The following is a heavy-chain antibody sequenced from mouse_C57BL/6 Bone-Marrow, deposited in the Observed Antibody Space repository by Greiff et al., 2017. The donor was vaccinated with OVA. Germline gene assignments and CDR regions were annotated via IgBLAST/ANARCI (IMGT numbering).Heavy chain of an antibody. Sequence: EVKLMESGGGLVQPGGSLSLSCAASGFTFTDYYMSWVRQPPGKALEWLGFIRNKANGYTTEYSASVKGRFTISRDHSQSILYLQMNALRAEDSATYCGARGGYYTKYFDDWGTGTTVTVSS. D-gene: IGHD1-1*01. CDR2: IRNKANGYTT. J-gene: IGHJ1*03. CDR1: GFTFTDYY. V-gene: IGHV7-3*01. CDR3: ARGGYYTKYFDD.